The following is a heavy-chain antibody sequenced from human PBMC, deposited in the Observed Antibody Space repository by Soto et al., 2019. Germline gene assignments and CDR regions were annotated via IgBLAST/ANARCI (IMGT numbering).Heavy chain of an antibody. CDR1: GEYISSGYH. D-gene: IGHD2-15*01. V-gene: IGHV4-38-2*02. J-gene: IGHJ4*02. CDR2: IFHTGTT. Sequence: SETLSLTCTVSGEYISSGYHWAWIRQPPGKGLEWIASIFHTGTTYYNPSFKSRVTISVDTSANQFALKLNSVTAADSAVYYCARGGGYDSFDFWGQGIQVTVSS. CDR3: ARGGGYDSFDF.